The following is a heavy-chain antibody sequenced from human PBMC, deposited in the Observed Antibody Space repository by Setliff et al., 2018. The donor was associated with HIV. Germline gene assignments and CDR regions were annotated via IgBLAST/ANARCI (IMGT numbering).Heavy chain of an antibody. Sequence: ASVKVSCKVSGYTLSELSMHWVRQAPGEGLEWMGGFDPEDGETIYAEKFQGRVTMTEDTATETAYMELSSLRSDDTAVYYCARGGSGYLYYFGYWGQGTLVTVSS. V-gene: IGHV1-24*01. CDR3: ARGGSGYLYYFGY. CDR2: FDPEDGET. CDR1: GYTLSELS. J-gene: IGHJ4*02. D-gene: IGHD5-12*01.